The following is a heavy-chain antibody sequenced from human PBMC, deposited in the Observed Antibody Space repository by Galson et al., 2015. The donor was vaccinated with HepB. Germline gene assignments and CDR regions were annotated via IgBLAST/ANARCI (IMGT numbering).Heavy chain of an antibody. CDR2: IIPIFGIA. CDR3: ARLSIAADTFYYYYGMDV. CDR1: GGTFSSYA. J-gene: IGHJ6*02. Sequence: SVTVSCKASGGTFSSYAISWVRQAPGQGLEWMGGIIPIFGIANYAQKFQGRVTITADESTSTAYMELSSLRSEDTAVYYCARLSIAADTFYYYYGMDVWGQGTTVTVSS. V-gene: IGHV1-69*13. D-gene: IGHD6-13*01.